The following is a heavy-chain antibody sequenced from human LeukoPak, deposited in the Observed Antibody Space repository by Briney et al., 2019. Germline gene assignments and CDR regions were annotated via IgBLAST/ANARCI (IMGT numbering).Heavy chain of an antibody. V-gene: IGHV1-2*02. J-gene: IGHJ4*02. D-gene: IGHD3-10*01. Sequence: ASVKVSCKASGYTFTAYYMHWVRQAPGQGLEWMGWINPNSGATNSAQKFQGRVTMTRDTSISTAYMELHRLRSDDTAVYFCARDNLSTYSDSGSDFPDWGQGTLVTVSS. CDR3: ARDNLSTYSDSGSDFPD. CDR2: INPNSGAT. CDR1: GYTFTAYY.